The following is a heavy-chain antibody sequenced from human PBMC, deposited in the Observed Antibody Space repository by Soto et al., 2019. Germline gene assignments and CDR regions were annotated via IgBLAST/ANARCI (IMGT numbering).Heavy chain of an antibody. CDR1: GFTFSSYS. D-gene: IGHD3-16*02. CDR2: ISSSSSTI. V-gene: IGHV3-48*01. Sequence: EVQLVESGGGLVRPGGSLRLSCAASGFTFSSYSMNWVRQAPGKGLEWVSYISSSSSTIYYADSVKGRFTISRDNAKNSLYLQMNSLRAEDTAVYYCARDYGYDYIWGSYRPLDAFDIWGQGTMVTVSS. J-gene: IGHJ3*02. CDR3: ARDYGYDYIWGSYRPLDAFDI.